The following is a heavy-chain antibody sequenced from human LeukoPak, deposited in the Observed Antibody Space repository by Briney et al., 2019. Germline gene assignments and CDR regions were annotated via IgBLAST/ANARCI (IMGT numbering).Heavy chain of an antibody. CDR3: ARDPAYYGSGSYGAFDI. J-gene: IGHJ3*02. CDR1: GGSISSYY. Sequence: TSETLSLTCTVSGGSISSYYWSWIRQPPGKGLEWIEYIYYSGSTNYNSSLKSRVTISVDTSKNQFSLKLSSVTAADTAVYYCARDPAYYGSGSYGAFDIWGQGTMVTVSS. D-gene: IGHD3-10*01. CDR2: IYYSGST. V-gene: IGHV4-59*01.